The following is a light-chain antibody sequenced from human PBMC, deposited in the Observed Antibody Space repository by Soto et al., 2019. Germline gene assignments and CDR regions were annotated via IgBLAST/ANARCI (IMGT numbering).Light chain of an antibody. Sequence: DIQMTQSPSTLSRSVGDRATITCRASQSISSWLAWYQQKPGKAPKLLIYDASSLESGVPSRFSGSGSGTEFTLTISSLQPDDFAAYYCQQYNSYPYTFGQGTKLEIK. J-gene: IGKJ2*01. CDR3: QQYNSYPYT. V-gene: IGKV1-5*01. CDR2: DAS. CDR1: QSISSW.